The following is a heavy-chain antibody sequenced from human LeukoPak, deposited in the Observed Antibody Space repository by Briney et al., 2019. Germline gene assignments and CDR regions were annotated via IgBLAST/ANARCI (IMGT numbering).Heavy chain of an antibody. CDR2: IIPIFGTA. D-gene: IGHD6-13*01. CDR1: GGTVSGYA. Sequence: ASVKVSCKAAGGTVSGYAISWVRQAPGQGREWMGGIIPIFGTANYAQKFQGRVTITADESTSTAYMELSSLRSEDTAVYYCAREAAAGFFDYWGQGTLVTVSS. J-gene: IGHJ4*02. CDR3: AREAAAGFFDY. V-gene: IGHV1-69*13.